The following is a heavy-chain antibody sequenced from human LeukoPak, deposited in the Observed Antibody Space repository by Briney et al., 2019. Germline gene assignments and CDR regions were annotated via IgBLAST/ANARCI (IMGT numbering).Heavy chain of an antibody. V-gene: IGHV5-51*01. Sequence: GESLKISCKGSGYSFTTYWIGWVRQMPGKGLEWMGIIYPSDSDTRYSPSFQGQVTMSADKSISTAYLQWSGLKASDTAIYYCARTDYNGYSYGSWGQGTLVTVSS. CDR3: ARTDYNGYSYGS. CDR1: GYSFTTYW. D-gene: IGHD5-18*01. CDR2: IYPSDSDT. J-gene: IGHJ5*02.